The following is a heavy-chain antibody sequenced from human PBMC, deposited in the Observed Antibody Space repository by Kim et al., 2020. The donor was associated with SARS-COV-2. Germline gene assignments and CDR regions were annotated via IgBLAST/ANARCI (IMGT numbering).Heavy chain of an antibody. CDR2: ISSSSSTL. V-gene: IGHV3-48*02. Sequence: GGSLRLSCAASGFTFSNYNMNWVRQAPGKGLEWVSYISSSSSTLSYADSVKGRFTISRDNAKHSLFLQMNSLRDEDTAVYYCATDGSPYCSRTSCLSGYYYYGMDVWGQGTTVTVSS. J-gene: IGHJ6*02. CDR1: GFTFSNYN. CDR3: ATDGSPYCSRTSCLSGYYYYGMDV. D-gene: IGHD2-2*01.